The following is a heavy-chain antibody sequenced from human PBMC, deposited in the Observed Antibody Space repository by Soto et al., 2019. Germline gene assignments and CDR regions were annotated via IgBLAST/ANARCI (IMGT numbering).Heavy chain of an antibody. CDR3: ARVGSYTTYYFDY. V-gene: IGHV1-69*12. CDR1: GGTFSSYA. J-gene: IGHJ4*02. CDR2: IIPIFGTA. Sequence: QVQLVQSGAEVKKPGSSVKVSCKASGGTFSSYAISWVRQASGQGLEWMGGIIPIFGTANYAQKFQGRVTITADESTRTAYMELSSLRSEDTAVYYCARVGSYTTYYFDYWGQGTLVTVSS. D-gene: IGHD1-26*01.